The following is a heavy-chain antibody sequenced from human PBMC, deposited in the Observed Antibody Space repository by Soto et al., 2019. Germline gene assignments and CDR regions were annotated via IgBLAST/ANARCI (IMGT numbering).Heavy chain of an antibody. CDR2: IYSGGNT. CDR3: ARLGPYGSETYSFRYNWFDP. Sequence: PGGSLRLSCTASGFSVSNNYMSWVHQPPGKGPEWVSIIYSGGNTYYADAVKGRFTISRDNSKNTLYLQMNSLRAEDTAIYYCARLGPYGSETYSFRYNWFDPWGQGTLVTVSS. J-gene: IGHJ5*02. CDR1: GFSVSNNY. D-gene: IGHD3-10*01. V-gene: IGHV3-53*01.